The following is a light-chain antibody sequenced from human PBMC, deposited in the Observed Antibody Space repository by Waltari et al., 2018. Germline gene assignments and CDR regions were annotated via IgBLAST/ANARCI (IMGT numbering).Light chain of an antibody. V-gene: IGKV3-20*01. CDR3: QHYLRLPVT. CDR1: PSVSRA. CDR2: GAA. J-gene: IGKJ1*01. Sequence: EIVLTQSPGTLSLSPGERATVSCRASPSVSRALAWDQQTPGQAPRLLIYGAATRATGIPDRVSGSGSGTDFSLTISRLEPDDFAVYFCQHYLRLPVTFGQGTTVEI.